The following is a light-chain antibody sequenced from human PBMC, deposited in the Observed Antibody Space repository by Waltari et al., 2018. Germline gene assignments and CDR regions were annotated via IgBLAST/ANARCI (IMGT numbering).Light chain of an antibody. CDR2: KAS. J-gene: IGKJ4*01. Sequence: DIQMTQSPSTLSASVGDRVTITCRASQSISSWLAGYQQKPGKAPKLLICKASSLQSDVPSRFSGGGSGTEFTLTISSLQPDDFATFYCQHYNNYPPTFGGGTKVEIK. CDR3: QHYNNYPPT. CDR1: QSISSW. V-gene: IGKV1-5*03.